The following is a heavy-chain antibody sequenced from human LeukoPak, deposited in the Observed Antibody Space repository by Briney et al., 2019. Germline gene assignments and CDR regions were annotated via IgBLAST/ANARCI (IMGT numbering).Heavy chain of an antibody. J-gene: IGHJ4*02. D-gene: IGHD2-15*01. CDR1: GFTFSSYA. CDR2: ISSNGGSS. CDR3: ARGCSGGSCYNY. V-gene: IGHV3-64*01. Sequence: GGSLRLSCAASGFTFSSYAMHWVRQAPGKGLEYVSAISSNGGSSYYANSVKGRFTISRDNSKNTLYLQMGSLRAEDMAVYYCARGCSGGSCYNYWGQGTLVTVSS.